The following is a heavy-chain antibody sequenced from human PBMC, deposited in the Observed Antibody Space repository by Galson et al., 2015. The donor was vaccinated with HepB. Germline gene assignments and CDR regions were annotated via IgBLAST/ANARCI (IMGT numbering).Heavy chain of an antibody. CDR3: AHSSGSLPAGYFDL. Sequence: PALVKPTQTLTLTCTFSGFSLSTSGVGVGWIRQPPGKALEWLALIYWDDDKRYSPSLKSRLTITKDTSKNQVVLTMTNMDPVDTATYYCAHSSGSLPAGYFDLRGRGTLVAVSS. V-gene: IGHV2-5*02. CDR2: IYWDDDK. J-gene: IGHJ2*01. CDR1: GFSLSTSGVG. D-gene: IGHD1-26*01.